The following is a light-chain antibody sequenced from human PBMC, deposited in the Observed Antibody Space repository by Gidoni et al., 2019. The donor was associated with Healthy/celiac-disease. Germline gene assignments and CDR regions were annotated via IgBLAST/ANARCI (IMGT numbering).Light chain of an antibody. CDR3: QQYGSSPS. V-gene: IGKV3-20*01. Sequence: EIVLTQSPGTLSLSLGDRATLSCRASQSVSSSYLAWYQQKPGQAPRLLIYGASSRATGLPDRFSGRGSGTDGTLNISRLETEDFAVYYWQQYGSSPSFGQGTKLEIK. J-gene: IGKJ2*03. CDR2: GAS. CDR1: QSVSSSY.